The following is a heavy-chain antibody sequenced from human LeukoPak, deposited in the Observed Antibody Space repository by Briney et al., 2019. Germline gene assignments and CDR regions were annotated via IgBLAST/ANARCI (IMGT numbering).Heavy chain of an antibody. V-gene: IGHV3-23*01. CDR2: INGNGVGA. J-gene: IGHJ4*02. Sequence: GGSLRLSCAASGFTFSSYAMSWVRQTPGKGLEWVSAINGNGVGAFYAGSVVGRFTISRDNSKNTLYLQMSSLRVEDTAVYYCAKHPLAGGNPDYWGQGTLVTVPS. CDR1: GFTFSSYA. D-gene: IGHD1-14*01. CDR3: AKHPLAGGNPDY.